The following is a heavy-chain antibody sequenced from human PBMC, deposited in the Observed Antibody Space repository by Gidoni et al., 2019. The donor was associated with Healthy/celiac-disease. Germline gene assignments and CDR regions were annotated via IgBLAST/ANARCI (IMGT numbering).Heavy chain of an antibody. Sequence: EVQLLESGGGLVQPGGSLRLSCAPSGFPFSSYAMSWVRQAPGKGLEWVSAISGSGGSTYYADSVKGRFTISRDNSKNTLYLQMNSLRAEDTAVYYCAKFEEGGYNSVYWGQGTLVTVSS. CDR3: AKFEEGGYNSVY. CDR1: GFPFSSYA. CDR2: ISGSGGST. V-gene: IGHV3-23*01. D-gene: IGHD5-12*01. J-gene: IGHJ4*02.